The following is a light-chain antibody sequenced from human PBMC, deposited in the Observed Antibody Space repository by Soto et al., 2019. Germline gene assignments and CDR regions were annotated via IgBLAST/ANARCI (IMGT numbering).Light chain of an antibody. J-gene: IGKJ2*01. Sequence: DVVMTQSPLSLPVTLGQPASISCRSSQSLVHSDGNTYLNWFQQRPGQSPRRLMYKVSNRDSGVPDRVRGSGSGTHFTLKISRVEAEDVGVYYCMQGTHWPPYTFGQGTKLEIK. V-gene: IGKV2-30*02. CDR1: QSLVHSDGNTY. CDR3: MQGTHWPPYT. CDR2: KVS.